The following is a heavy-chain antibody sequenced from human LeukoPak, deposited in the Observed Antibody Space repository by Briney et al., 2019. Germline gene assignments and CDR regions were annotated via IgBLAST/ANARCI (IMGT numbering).Heavy chain of an antibody. D-gene: IGHD2-2*01. CDR1: GFTFSSYS. Sequence: GGSLRLSCAASGFTFSSYSMNWVRQAPGKGLKWVSSISSSSSYIYYADSVKGRFTISRDNAKNSLYLQMNSLRAEDTAVYYCARGPVVPVAIVGGDFDYWGQGTLVTVSS. CDR2: ISSSSSYI. V-gene: IGHV3-21*01. CDR3: ARGPVVPVAIVGGDFDY. J-gene: IGHJ4*02.